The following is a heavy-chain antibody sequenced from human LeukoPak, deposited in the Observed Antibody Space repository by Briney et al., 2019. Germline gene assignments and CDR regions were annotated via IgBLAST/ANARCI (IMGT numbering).Heavy chain of an antibody. CDR2: ISAYNGNT. V-gene: IGHV1-18*01. J-gene: IGHJ5*02. D-gene: IGHD3-10*01. CDR1: VYTFTSYV. Sequence: ASVKVSCKASVYTFTSYVISWVRQAPGQGLDWMGWISAYNGNTNYPHKLQGRVTMTTHTYTSTPYMEMRRLRSDDAGVYYCTRGRITMVRGVIWYLNWFDPWGQGTLVTVSS. CDR3: TRGRITMVRGVIWYLNWFDP.